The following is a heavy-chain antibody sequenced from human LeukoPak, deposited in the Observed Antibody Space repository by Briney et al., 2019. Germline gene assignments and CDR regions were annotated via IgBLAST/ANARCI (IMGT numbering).Heavy chain of an antibody. CDR1: GFTFSSYA. Sequence: GGSLRLSCAASGFTFSSYAMSWVRQAPGKGLEWVSGIRESGGSTYYADSVKGRFTISRDNSKNTLYLQMNSLRAEDTAVYYCSRDLYGSKPTISDYWGQGTLVTASS. V-gene: IGHV3-23*01. CDR2: IRESGGST. D-gene: IGHD2-15*01. J-gene: IGHJ4*02. CDR3: SRDLYGSKPTISDY.